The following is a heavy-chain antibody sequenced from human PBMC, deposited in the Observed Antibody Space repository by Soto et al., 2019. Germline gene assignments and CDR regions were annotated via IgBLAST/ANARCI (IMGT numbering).Heavy chain of an antibody. CDR1: GGSFSGYY. J-gene: IGHJ1*01. D-gene: IGHD2-15*01. V-gene: IGHV4-34*01. Sequence: SETLSLTCAVYGGSFSGYYWSWIRQPPGKGLEWIGEINHSGSTNYNPSLKSRVTISVDTSKNQFSLKLSSVTAADTAVYYCARGRAASKYFQHWGQATLVTVS. CDR3: ARGRAASKYFQH. CDR2: INHSGST.